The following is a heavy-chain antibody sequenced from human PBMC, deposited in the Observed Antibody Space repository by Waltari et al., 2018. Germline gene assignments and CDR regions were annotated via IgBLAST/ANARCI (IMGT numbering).Heavy chain of an antibody. J-gene: IGHJ4*02. CDR2: VDPEDGET. D-gene: IGHD2-15*01. CDR3: ATTLACSGGSCQLDY. Sequence: EVQLVQSGAEVKKPGATVKLSCKVSGYTFTDYYMHWEQQAHGNGPEWMGLVDPEDGETIYAEKCQGRVTITADTSTDTAYMELSSLRSEDTAVYYCATTLACSGGSCQLDYWGQGTLVTVSS. V-gene: IGHV1-69-2*01. CDR1: GYTFTDYY.